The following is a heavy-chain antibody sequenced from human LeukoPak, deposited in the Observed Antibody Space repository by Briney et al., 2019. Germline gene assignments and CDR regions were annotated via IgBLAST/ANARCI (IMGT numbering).Heavy chain of an antibody. Sequence: ASVNVSCTASGYTFTSYGISWVRQAPGQGLEWMGWISAYNGNTNYAQKLQGRGTMTTDTSTSTASMELRSLSSDDTAGYYCARDCGDYNASYYYGMDVWGQGTTVTVSS. V-gene: IGHV1-18*01. CDR3: ARDCGDYNASYYYGMDV. D-gene: IGHD4-17*01. CDR1: GYTFTSYG. J-gene: IGHJ6*02. CDR2: ISAYNGNT.